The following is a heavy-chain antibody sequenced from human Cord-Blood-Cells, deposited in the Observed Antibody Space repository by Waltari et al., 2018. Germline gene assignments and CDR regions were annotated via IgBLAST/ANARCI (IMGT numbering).Heavy chain of an antibody. V-gene: IGHV1-2*04. Sequence: QVQLVQSGAAVKKPGASVKVSCKASGYTFTGYYRHLVRQAPGQGLEWMGWINPNSGGTNYAQKFQGWVTMTRDTSISTAYMELSRLRSDDTAVYYCARVSFGGDGDYDAFDIWGQGTMVTVSS. D-gene: IGHD4-17*01. CDR1: GYTFTGYY. CDR2: INPNSGGT. J-gene: IGHJ3*02. CDR3: ARVSFGGDGDYDAFDI.